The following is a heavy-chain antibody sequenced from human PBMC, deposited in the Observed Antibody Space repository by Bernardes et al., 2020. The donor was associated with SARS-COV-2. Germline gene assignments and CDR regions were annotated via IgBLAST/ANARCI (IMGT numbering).Heavy chain of an antibody. Sequence: GESLKISCKGSGYSFTSYWIGWVRQMPGKGLEWMGIIYPGDSDTRYSPSFQGQVTISADKSISTAYLQWSSLKASDTAMYYCARLHDERITMIVVVPQGAFDIWGQGTMVTVSS. CDR1: GYSFTSYW. CDR3: ARLHDERITMIVVVPQGAFDI. CDR2: IYPGDSDT. D-gene: IGHD3-22*01. V-gene: IGHV5-51*01. J-gene: IGHJ3*02.